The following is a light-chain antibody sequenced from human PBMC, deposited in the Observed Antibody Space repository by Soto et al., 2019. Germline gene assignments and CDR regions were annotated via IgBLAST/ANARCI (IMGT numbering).Light chain of an antibody. V-gene: IGKV1-39*01. CDR3: QQSYSSTHT. CDR1: QSISSY. CDR2: AAS. J-gene: IGKJ1*01. Sequence: DIQRAHAPTTLSASVRDGVTNTCLASQSISSYLTWYQQKPGKAPKLLIYAASSLQSGVPSRFSGSGSGTDFTLTISSLQPEDFATYYCQQSYSSTHTFGQGTKVDIK.